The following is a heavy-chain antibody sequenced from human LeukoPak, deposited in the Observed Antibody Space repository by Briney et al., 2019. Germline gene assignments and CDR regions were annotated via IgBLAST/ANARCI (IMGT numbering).Heavy chain of an antibody. CDR3: ARDRDEVVTGTTSRSDYFDY. CDR1: GGSISSFY. CDR2: LYASGIT. D-gene: IGHD1-7*01. Sequence: SETLSLTCNVSGGSISSFYLSWLRQPAGKGLEWIGQLYASGITKYNPSLKSRVSMSGDTSKNLFSLHQTPVTAAGTAVYYCARDRDEVVTGTTSRSDYFDYWGQGTLVTVSS. V-gene: IGHV4-4*07. J-gene: IGHJ4*02.